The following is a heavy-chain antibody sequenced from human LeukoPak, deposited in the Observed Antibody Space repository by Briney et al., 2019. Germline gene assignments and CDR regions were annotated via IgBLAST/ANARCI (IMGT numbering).Heavy chain of an antibody. D-gene: IGHD4-17*01. CDR3: ARVGVTTLSGYYYYMDV. CDR2: INYSGST. J-gene: IGHJ6*03. CDR1: GGSISSSSYS. Sequence: PSETLSLTCSVSGGSISSSSYSWGRIRQPPGKGLEWIGSINYSGSTYYNPSLKSRVTISLDTSKNQFSMKLSSVTAADTAVYYCARVGVTTLSGYYYYMDVWGKGTTVTVSS. V-gene: IGHV4-39*07.